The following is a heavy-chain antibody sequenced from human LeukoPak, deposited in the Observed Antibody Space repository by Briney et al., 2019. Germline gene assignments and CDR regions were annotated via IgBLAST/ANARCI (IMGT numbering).Heavy chain of an antibody. D-gene: IGHD3-10*01. Sequence: PGGSLRLSCVVSGFTFSSYSMSWVRQAPGKGLEWVSAISGSGDSTYYADSVKGRFTIFRDNSKNTLYLQMNSLRVEDTAVYYCAKDRGIISDYWGQGTLVTVSS. CDR3: AKDRGIISDY. CDR2: ISGSGDST. CDR1: GFTFSSYS. J-gene: IGHJ4*02. V-gene: IGHV3-23*01.